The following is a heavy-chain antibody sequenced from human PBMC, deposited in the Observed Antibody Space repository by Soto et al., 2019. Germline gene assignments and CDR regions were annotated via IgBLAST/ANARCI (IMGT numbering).Heavy chain of an antibody. CDR2: INAGNGNT. Sequence: ASVKVSCKASGYTFTSYAMHWVRQAPGQRLEWMGWINAGNGNTKYSQKFQGRVTITRDTSASTAYMELSSLRSEDTAVYYCARGFGWDYDILTGFDRPGYWGQGTLVTVSS. CDR1: GYTFTSYA. CDR3: ARGFGWDYDILTGFDRPGY. D-gene: IGHD3-9*01. J-gene: IGHJ4*02. V-gene: IGHV1-3*01.